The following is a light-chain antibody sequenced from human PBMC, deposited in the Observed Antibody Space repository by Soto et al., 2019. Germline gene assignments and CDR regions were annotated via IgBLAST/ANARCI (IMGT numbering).Light chain of an antibody. Sequence: IQMTQSPSTLSASVGDRVNITCRASQSISIWLAWYQQKRGRAPKLLIQKASSLESEVPSRFSGSGTGTEFPFTINRLQPDDSATYYCQQYNSDSTFGQGTKVEIK. CDR2: KAS. CDR3: QQYNSDST. J-gene: IGKJ1*01. V-gene: IGKV1-5*03. CDR1: QSISIW.